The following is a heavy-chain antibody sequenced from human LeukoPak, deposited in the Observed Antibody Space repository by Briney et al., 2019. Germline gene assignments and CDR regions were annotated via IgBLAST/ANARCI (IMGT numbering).Heavy chain of an antibody. CDR2: IYHSGST. CDR3: ARLYCSSTSCYVDGHNWFDP. V-gene: IGHV4-30-2*01. D-gene: IGHD2-2*01. CDR1: GGSISSGGYS. Sequence: SETLSLTCAVSGGSISSGGYSWSWIRQPPGKGLEWIGYIYHSGSTYYNPSLKSRVTISVDRSKNQFSLKLSSVTAAGTAVYYCARLYCSSTSCYVDGHNWFDPWGQGTLVTVSS. J-gene: IGHJ5*02.